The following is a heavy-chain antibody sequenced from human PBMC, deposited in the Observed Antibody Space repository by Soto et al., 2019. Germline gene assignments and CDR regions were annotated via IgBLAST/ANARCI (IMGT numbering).Heavy chain of an antibody. CDR1: GYTFTSYY. D-gene: IGHD6-6*01. J-gene: IGHJ5*02. Sequence: ASVKVSCKASGYTFTSYYMHWVRQAPGQGREWMGIIHPSGGSTRYAQKFQGRVTMTRDTSTSTVYMELSSLRSEDSAMYYCAKDTRSSEVSWFDPWGQGXQVTVSS. CDR3: AKDTRSSEVSWFDP. V-gene: IGHV1-46*01. CDR2: IHPSGGST.